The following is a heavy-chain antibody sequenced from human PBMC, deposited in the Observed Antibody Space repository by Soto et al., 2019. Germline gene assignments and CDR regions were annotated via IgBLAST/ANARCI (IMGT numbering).Heavy chain of an antibody. J-gene: IGHJ4*02. Sequence: QITLKESGPTLVKPTQTLTLTCTFSGFSLSTSGVGVGCVRQPPGKALEWLAVIHWNDDNHYTSSLKTRLTVTKDIPQNQVVFTMTNMDPVDTGTYYCIHRRVNGGMDHWGPGILVTVSS. CDR1: GFSLSTSGVG. CDR3: IHRRVNGGMDH. CDR2: IHWNDDN. V-gene: IGHV2-5*01.